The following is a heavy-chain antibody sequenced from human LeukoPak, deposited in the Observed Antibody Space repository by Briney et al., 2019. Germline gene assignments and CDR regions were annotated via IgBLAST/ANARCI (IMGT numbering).Heavy chain of an antibody. J-gene: IGHJ4*02. V-gene: IGHV1-2*06. CDR2: INPNSGGT. Sequence: GASVTVSFKASGYTFTGYYMHWVRQAPGQGLEWMGRINPNSGGTNYAQKFQGRVTMTRDTSISTAYMELSRRRSDDTAVYYCASLGDYYFDYWGQGTLVTVSS. CDR1: GYTFTGYY. D-gene: IGHD2-21*01. CDR3: ASLGDYYFDY.